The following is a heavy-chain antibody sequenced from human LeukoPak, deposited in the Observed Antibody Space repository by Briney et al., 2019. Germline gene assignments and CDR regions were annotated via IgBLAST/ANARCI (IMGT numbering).Heavy chain of an antibody. D-gene: IGHD5-12*01. CDR3: ALRQSHRPLDY. V-gene: IGHV4-61*08. CDR2: IYNRGST. J-gene: IGHJ4*02. Sequence: NPSETLSLTCTVSGGSVSSNGYFWNWIRQPPGKGLEWIGYIYNRGSTNYNPSLKSRVTISVDTSNNQFSLRLSSVTAADTAVYFCALRQSHRPLDYWGQGTLVTVSS. CDR1: GGSVSSNGYF.